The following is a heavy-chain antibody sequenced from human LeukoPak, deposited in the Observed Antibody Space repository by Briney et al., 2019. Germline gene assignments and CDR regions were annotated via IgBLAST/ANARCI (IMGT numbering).Heavy chain of an antibody. CDR3: ARSRGDSSGYYNY. V-gene: IGHV4-39*07. CDR1: GGSISNINYY. D-gene: IGHD3-22*01. CDR2: IYYSGST. Sequence: SETLSLTCTVSGGSISNINYYWGWIRQPPGKGLEWIGSIYYSGSTYYNPSLKSRVTMSVDTSKNQFSLKLSSVTAANTAVYYCARSRGDSSGYYNYWGQGTLVTVSS. J-gene: IGHJ4*02.